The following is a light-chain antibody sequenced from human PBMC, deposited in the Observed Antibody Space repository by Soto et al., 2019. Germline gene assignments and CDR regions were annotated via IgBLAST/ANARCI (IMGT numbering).Light chain of an antibody. Sequence: IVLTQSPATLSVSPGERATLSCWSSQTLDSMVAWYQQKSGQAPRLLIYSASASATGVPARFSGYGSGTDFTLTIASLQSEDLGVYDCQQYKDWPTKFGQGTKVE. CDR2: SAS. J-gene: IGKJ1*01. CDR3: QQYKDWPTK. V-gene: IGKV3-15*01. CDR1: QTLDSM.